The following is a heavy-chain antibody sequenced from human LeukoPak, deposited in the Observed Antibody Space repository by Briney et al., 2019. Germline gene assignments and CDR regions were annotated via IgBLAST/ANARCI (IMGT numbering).Heavy chain of an antibody. J-gene: IGHJ4*02. Sequence: PGGSLRLSCAASGFTFSSYSMNWVRQAPGKGLEWVSSISSSSSYIYYADSVKGRFTISRDNAKNSLYLQMNSLRAEDTAVYYCARDWSRGTPLGYWGQGTLVTVSS. V-gene: IGHV3-21*01. CDR3: ARDWSRGTPLGY. D-gene: IGHD2/OR15-2a*01. CDR2: ISSSSSYI. CDR1: GFTFSSYS.